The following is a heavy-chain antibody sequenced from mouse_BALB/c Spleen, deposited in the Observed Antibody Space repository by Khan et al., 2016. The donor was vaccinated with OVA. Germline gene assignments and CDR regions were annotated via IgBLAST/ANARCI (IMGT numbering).Heavy chain of an antibody. Sequence: QIQLVQSGPELKKPGETVRISCKASGYSFTTAGIQWVQKMPGKGLKWIGWIYTHSGVPKYAEDFKGRIACSLEISVNTAYLQITNLKNEDTDTSFWARGGGAYYGNDGGAMEYWGQGTSVTVSS. D-gene: IGHD2-9*01. CDR1: GYSFTTAG. J-gene: IGHJ4*01. CDR2: IYTHSGVP. CDR3: ARGGGAYYGNDGGAMEY. V-gene: IGHV9-4*02.